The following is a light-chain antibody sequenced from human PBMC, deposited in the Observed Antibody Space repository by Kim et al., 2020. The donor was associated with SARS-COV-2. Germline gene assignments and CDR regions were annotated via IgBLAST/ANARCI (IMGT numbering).Light chain of an antibody. J-gene: IGKJ2*01. Sequence: STLSASVGDRVTITCRASQIINTWLAWYQQKAGKAPKLLIYDASTLESGVPSRFSGSGSGTEFTLTINSLQPDDFATYYCQQYDGVFGQGTKLEI. V-gene: IGKV1-5*01. CDR3: QQYDGV. CDR2: DAS. CDR1: QIINTW.